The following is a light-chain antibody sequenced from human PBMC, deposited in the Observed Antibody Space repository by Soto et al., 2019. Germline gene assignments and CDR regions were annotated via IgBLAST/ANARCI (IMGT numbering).Light chain of an antibody. J-gene: IGKJ1*01. V-gene: IGKV3-11*01. CDR2: DAS. CDR1: QSISSY. CDR3: QQYCRSGT. Sequence: SQSPAALSLSTGERVTLSCRASQSISSYLAWYQQKPGQASRLLIYDASNRATGIPARFSGSGSGTDFTLTIISLEPEDLAVCYCQQYCRSGTFGQGTKVDI.